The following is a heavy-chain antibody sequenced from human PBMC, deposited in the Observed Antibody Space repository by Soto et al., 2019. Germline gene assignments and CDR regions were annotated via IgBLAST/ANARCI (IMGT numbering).Heavy chain of an antibody. V-gene: IGHV6-1*01. CDR2: TYYRSKWYR. Sequence: SQTLSLTCGISGDSVSSNSAAWNWIRQSPSRGLEWLGRTYYRSKWYRDYAVSVKGRITFKSDTSRNQFSLHLISVTPEDTAVYFCARERLVATYFDYWGQGTLVTVSS. D-gene: IGHD5-12*01. CDR1: GDSVSSNSAA. J-gene: IGHJ4*02. CDR3: ARERLVATYFDY.